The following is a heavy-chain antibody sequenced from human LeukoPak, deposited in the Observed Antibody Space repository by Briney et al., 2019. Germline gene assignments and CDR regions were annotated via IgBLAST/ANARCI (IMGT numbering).Heavy chain of an antibody. CDR2: INHSGST. J-gene: IGHJ5*02. D-gene: IGHD3-3*01. CDR3: ASTLPRVDRSPQGGVGRWFDP. Sequence: SETLSLTCAVYGGSFSGYYWSWIRQPPGKGLEWIGEINHSGSTNYNPSLKSRVTISVDTSKNQFSLKLSSVTAADTAVYYCASTLPRVDRSPQGGVGRWFDPWGQGTLVTVSS. V-gene: IGHV4-34*01. CDR1: GGSFSGYY.